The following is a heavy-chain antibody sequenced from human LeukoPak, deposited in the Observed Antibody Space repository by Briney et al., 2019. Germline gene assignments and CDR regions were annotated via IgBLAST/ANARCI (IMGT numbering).Heavy chain of an antibody. J-gene: IGHJ4*02. D-gene: IGHD3-16*02. CDR2: ISGSGSRT. CDR1: GFTFSSYA. Sequence: GGSLRLSCAASGFTFSSYAMSWVRQAPGKGLEWVSGISGSGSRTYFADSVKGRFTISRDNSKNTLYLQMSSLRAEDTAVYYCAKGEAAYDYVWGSYRHFDYWGQGPLVPVSS. V-gene: IGHV3-23*01. CDR3: AKGEAAYDYVWGSYRHFDY.